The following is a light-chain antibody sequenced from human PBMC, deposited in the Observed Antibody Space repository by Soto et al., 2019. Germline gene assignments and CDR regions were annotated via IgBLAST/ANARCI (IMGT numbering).Light chain of an antibody. V-gene: IGKV3-15*01. Sequence: EIVMTQSPASLSVSPGERATLSCRASQSVRSNLAWYQQKPGQAPRLLIYGASTRATGIPARFSGSGSGTEFTLTISSLQSDDCATYYCQQYENYWTFGQGTRVEIK. CDR3: QQYENYWT. CDR1: QSVRSN. J-gene: IGKJ1*01. CDR2: GAS.